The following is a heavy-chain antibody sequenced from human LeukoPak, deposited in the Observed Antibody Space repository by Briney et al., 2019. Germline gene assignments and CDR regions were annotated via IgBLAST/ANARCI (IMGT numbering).Heavy chain of an antibody. CDR1: GFTFSSYA. D-gene: IGHD5/OR15-5a*01. V-gene: IGHV3-23*01. Sequence: GGSLRLSCAASGFTFSSYAMSWVRQAPGKGLEWVSAISGSGGSTYYANSVKGRFTISRDNAKNSLYLQMNSLRAEDTAVYYCARDLRSVSEYDVFDIWGQGTMVTVSS. CDR3: ARDLRSVSEYDVFDI. CDR2: ISGSGGST. J-gene: IGHJ3*02.